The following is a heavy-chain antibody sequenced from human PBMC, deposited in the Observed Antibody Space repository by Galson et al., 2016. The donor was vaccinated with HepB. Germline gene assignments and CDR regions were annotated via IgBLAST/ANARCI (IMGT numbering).Heavy chain of an antibody. Sequence: SLRLSCAASGFTFSSYAMSWVRQAPGKGLEWVSAISGTGGTTYYADSVKGRFTISRDNSKNTLYLQMNSLRAEDTAVYYCAQDRRIMLKPPHVWGQGTTVTVSS. D-gene: IGHD2-8*01. J-gene: IGHJ6*02. CDR1: GFTFSSYA. CDR3: AQDRRIMLKPPHV. CDR2: ISGTGGTT. V-gene: IGHV3-23*01.